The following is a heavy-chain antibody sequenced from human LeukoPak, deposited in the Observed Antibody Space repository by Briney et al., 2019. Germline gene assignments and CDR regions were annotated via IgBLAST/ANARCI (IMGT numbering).Heavy chain of an antibody. Sequence: ASVKVSYKASGYTFTSYGISWVRQAPGQGLEWMGWISAYNGNTNYAQKLQGRVTMTTDTSTSTAYMELRSLRSDDTAVYYCARDSSSWYYNWFGPWGQGTLVTVSS. D-gene: IGHD6-13*01. CDR3: ARDSSSWYYNWFGP. CDR1: GYTFTSYG. J-gene: IGHJ5*02. CDR2: ISAYNGNT. V-gene: IGHV1-18*01.